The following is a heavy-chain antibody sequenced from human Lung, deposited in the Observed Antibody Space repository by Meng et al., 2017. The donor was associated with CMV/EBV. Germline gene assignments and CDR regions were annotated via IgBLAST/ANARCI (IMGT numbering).Heavy chain of an antibody. Sequence: SETLSLTCAVYGGSFSEYFWNWIRQSPGKGLEWIGDIGHGGSTSYNPSLKGRVTISQDTSKNQFSLKLTSVTAADTAVYFCARASLFGVVVMNYYFDSWGQGSXVTVSS. J-gene: IGHJ4*02. CDR2: IGHGGST. V-gene: IGHV4-34*01. CDR1: GGSFSEYF. D-gene: IGHD3-3*01. CDR3: ARASLFGVVVMNYYFDS.